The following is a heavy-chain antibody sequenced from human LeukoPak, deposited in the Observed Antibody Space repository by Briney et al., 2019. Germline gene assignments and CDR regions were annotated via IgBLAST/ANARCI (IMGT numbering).Heavy chain of an antibody. D-gene: IGHD5-24*01. Sequence: GESLKISCKGSGYSFTNYWIAWVRQMPGKGLEWMGILYPGDSDTRYSPSFQGQVTISADRSISTAYLQWSSLKASDTAMYYCARASRDGYNQNFDYWGQGTLVSVSS. CDR3: ARASRDGYNQNFDY. J-gene: IGHJ4*02. CDR1: GYSFTNYW. V-gene: IGHV5-51*01. CDR2: LYPGDSDT.